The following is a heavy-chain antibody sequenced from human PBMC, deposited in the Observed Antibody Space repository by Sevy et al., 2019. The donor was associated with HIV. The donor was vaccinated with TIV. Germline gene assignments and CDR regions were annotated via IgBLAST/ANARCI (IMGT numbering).Heavy chain of an antibody. V-gene: IGHV3-15*01. J-gene: IGHJ1*01. CDR3: TTGRSLFQH. CDR1: GFTFSNVW. CDR2: FKSKTDGGTT. Sequence: GGSLRLSCVASGFTFSNVWVSWVRQAPGKGLEWVGHFKSKTDGGTTDYAAPVRGRFTISRDDSKNTLYLQMNSLKTEDTAVYYCTTGRSLFQHWGQGTLVTVSS.